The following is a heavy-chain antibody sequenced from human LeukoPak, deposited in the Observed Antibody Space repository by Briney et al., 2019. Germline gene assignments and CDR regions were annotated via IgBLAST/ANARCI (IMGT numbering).Heavy chain of an antibody. V-gene: IGHV3-7*01. D-gene: IGHD3-10*01. J-gene: IGHJ4*02. CDR3: ARDLTRSGTQVGC. Sequence: GGSLRLSCAASGFTFSNYWTSWVRQAPGKGLEWVANIKHDGSDKFYVDSVKGRFTISRDNAKNLLYLQMNSLRAEDTAVYYCARDLTRSGTQVGCWGQGTLVTVSS. CDR2: IKHDGSDK. CDR1: GFTFSNYW.